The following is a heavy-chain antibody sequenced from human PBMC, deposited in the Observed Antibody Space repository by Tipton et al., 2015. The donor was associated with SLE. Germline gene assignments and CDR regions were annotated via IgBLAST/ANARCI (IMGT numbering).Heavy chain of an antibody. J-gene: IGHJ3*01. V-gene: IGHV4-61*05. D-gene: IGHD3-9*01. CDR1: GGSISSSSYY. CDR3: ASRITIFALDV. Sequence: TLSLTCTVSGGSISSSSYYWSWIRQPPGKGLEWIGYIYYTGSTYYNPSLKSRVTISVDTSKKQFSLKLSSVTAADTAVYYCASRITIFALDVWGRGTVVTVSS. CDR2: IYYTGST.